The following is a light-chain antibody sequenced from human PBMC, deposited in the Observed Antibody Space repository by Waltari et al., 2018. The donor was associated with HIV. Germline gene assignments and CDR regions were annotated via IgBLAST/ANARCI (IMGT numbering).Light chain of an antibody. CDR1: KIGSES. Sequence: SYVLTQPPSVSVAPGQTARITCEGNKIGSESVHWYQQRPGRAPVVVIYHDRDRPAGTPELSSGSNSGNTATLIITRVEDDDEADYYCQLFQCCNNWVFGGGTKLTVL. J-gene: IGLJ3*02. CDR2: HDR. CDR3: QLFQCCNNWV. V-gene: IGLV3-21*01.